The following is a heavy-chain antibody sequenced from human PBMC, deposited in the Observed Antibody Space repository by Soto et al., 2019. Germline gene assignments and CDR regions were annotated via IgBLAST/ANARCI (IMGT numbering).Heavy chain of an antibody. V-gene: IGHV4-34*01. D-gene: IGHD6-13*01. CDR1: GGSFIGYY. Sequence: SETLSLTCAVYGGSFIGYYWSWIRQPPGKGLEWIGEINHSGSTNYNPSLKSRVTISVDTSKNQFSLKLSSVTAADTAVYYCARTNRGSWDRYYYYGMDVWGQGTTVTVSS. CDR2: INHSGST. J-gene: IGHJ6*02. CDR3: ARTNRGSWDRYYYYGMDV.